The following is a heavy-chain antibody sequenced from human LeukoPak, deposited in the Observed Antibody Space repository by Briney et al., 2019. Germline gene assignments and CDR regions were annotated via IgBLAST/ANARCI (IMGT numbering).Heavy chain of an antibody. D-gene: IGHD6-6*01. CDR3: ARLYSSSFRGMDV. Sequence: GEALQISCKGSGCIFTSYWIGGGRQMPGKGLEWMGIIYPGDSDTRYSPSFQGQVTISADKSISTAYLQWSSLKASDTAMYYCARLYSSSFRGMDVWGQGTTVTVSS. CDR2: IYPGDSDT. CDR1: GCIFTSYW. V-gene: IGHV5-51*01. J-gene: IGHJ6*02.